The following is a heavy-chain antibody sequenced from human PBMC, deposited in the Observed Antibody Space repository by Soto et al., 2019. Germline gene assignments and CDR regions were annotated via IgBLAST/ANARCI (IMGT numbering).Heavy chain of an antibody. CDR2: IYYSGST. D-gene: IGHD2-2*01. CDR1: GGSVSSGSYY. J-gene: IGHJ6*02. Sequence: PSGTLSLTCTVSGGSVSSGSYYWSWIRQPPGKGLEWIGYIYYSGSTNYNPSLKSRVTISVDTSKNQFSLKLSSVTAADTAVYYCARDRTYCSSTSCYRPHAYYYYGMDVWGQGTTVTVSS. V-gene: IGHV4-61*01. CDR3: ARDRTYCSSTSCYRPHAYYYYGMDV.